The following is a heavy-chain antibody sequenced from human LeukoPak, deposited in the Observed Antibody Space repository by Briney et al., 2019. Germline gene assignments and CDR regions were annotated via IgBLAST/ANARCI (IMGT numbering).Heavy chain of an antibody. CDR1: GFTFSSYG. CDR2: ISSSGSTI. V-gene: IGHV3-48*04. D-gene: IGHD6-13*01. CDR3: ARAAYSSTWYSRYFDL. Sequence: GGSLRLSCAASGFTFSSYGMHWVRQAPGKGLEWVSYISSSGSTIYYADSVKGRFTISRDNAKNSLYLQMNSLRAGDTAVYYCARAAYSSTWYSRYFDLWGRGTLVTVSS. J-gene: IGHJ2*01.